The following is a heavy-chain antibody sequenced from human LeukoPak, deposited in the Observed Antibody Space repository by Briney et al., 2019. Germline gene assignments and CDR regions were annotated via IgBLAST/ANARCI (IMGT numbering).Heavy chain of an antibody. CDR3: ASIPGIAVAGFDY. CDR1: GFTFSSYA. CDR2: ISGSGGST. Sequence: GGSLRLSCAASGFTFSSYAMSWVRQAPGNGLEWVSAISGSGGSTYYADSVKGRFTISRDNSKNTLYLQMNSLRAEDTAVYYCASIPGIAVAGFDYWGQGTLVTVSS. D-gene: IGHD6-19*01. J-gene: IGHJ4*02. V-gene: IGHV3-23*01.